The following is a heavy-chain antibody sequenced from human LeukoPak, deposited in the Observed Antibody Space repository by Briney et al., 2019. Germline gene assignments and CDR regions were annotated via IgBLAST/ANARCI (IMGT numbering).Heavy chain of an antibody. CDR2: IYHSGST. J-gene: IGHJ4*02. V-gene: IGHV4-38-2*01. D-gene: IGHD2-15*01. CDR1: GYSISSGYY. CDR3: ARQYCSGGSCYIGY. Sequence: SSETLSLTCAVSGYSISSGYYWVWIRQPPGKGLEWIGSIYHSGSTYYNPSLKSRVTISVDTSKNQFSLKLSSVTAADTAVYYCARQYCSGGSCYIGYWGQGTLVTVSS.